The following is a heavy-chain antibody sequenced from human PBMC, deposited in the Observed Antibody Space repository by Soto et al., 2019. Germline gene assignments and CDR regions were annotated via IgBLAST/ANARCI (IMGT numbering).Heavy chain of an antibody. CDR3: ARGRITTVRGYFYYMDV. D-gene: IGHD3-10*01. CDR1: GFTFSSYS. CDR2: ISSGRTSI. Sequence: HLVESGGGLAQPGGSLRLSCAASGFTFSSYSMNWVRQAPGKGLEWVSFISSGRTSIYYADSVKGRFTISRDNAKNSLYLQINNLRAEDTAVYYCARGRITTVRGYFYYMDVWGKGTTVTVSS. J-gene: IGHJ6*03. V-gene: IGHV3-48*01.